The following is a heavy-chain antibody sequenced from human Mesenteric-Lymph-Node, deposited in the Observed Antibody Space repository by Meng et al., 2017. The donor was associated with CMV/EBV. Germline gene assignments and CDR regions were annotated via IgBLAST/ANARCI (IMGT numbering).Heavy chain of an antibody. CDR3: ARDPVAVAGRYYYYYYGMDV. CDR1: GFTFSSHW. Sequence: GESLKISCAASGFTFSSHWMHWVRQAPGKGLVWVSGINSDGSSTTYADPVKGRFTISRDNAKNTPYLEMNSLRAEDTAVYYCARDPVAVAGRYYYYYYGMDVWGQGTTVTVSS. D-gene: IGHD6-19*01. J-gene: IGHJ6*02. V-gene: IGHV3-74*01. CDR2: INSDGSST.